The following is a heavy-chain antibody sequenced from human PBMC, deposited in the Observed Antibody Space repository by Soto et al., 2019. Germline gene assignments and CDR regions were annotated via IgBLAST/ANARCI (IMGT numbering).Heavy chain of an antibody. CDR3: ARNDYDYVWECPGGDAFDI. Sequence: KPSETLSLTCTVSGGSISSGDYYWNWIRQPPGKGLEWIGFIFNTRSTYYNPSLKSRLTISVDMSKNQFSLRLTSVTAADTAVYYCARNDYDYVWECPGGDAFDIWGQGTMVTVSS. V-gene: IGHV4-30-4*01. J-gene: IGHJ3*02. CDR1: GGSISSGDYY. CDR2: IFNTRST. D-gene: IGHD3-16*01.